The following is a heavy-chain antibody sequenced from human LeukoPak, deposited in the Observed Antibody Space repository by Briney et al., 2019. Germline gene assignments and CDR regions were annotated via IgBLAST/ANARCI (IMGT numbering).Heavy chain of an antibody. CDR1: GGSISSYY. Sequence: SETLSLTCTVSGGSISSYYWSWIRQPPGKGLEWIGEINHSGSTNYNPSLKSRVTISVDTSKNQFSLKLSSVTAADTAVYYCARGIGMATIKLRFDYWGQGTLVTVSS. J-gene: IGHJ4*02. V-gene: IGHV4-34*01. CDR3: ARGIGMATIKLRFDY. CDR2: INHSGST. D-gene: IGHD5-24*01.